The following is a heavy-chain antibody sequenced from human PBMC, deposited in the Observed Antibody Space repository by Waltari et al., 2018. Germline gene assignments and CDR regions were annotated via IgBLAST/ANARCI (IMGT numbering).Heavy chain of an antibody. Sequence: QVQLVQSGAEVKKPGASVKVSCKASGYTFTSYYMHWVRQAPGQGLEWMGIINPSGGSTSYAQKFQGRVTMTRDTSTSTVYMELSSLRSEDTAVYYCARDFSAAAEGNWFDPWGQGTLVTVSS. J-gene: IGHJ5*02. V-gene: IGHV1-46*01. CDR1: GYTFTSYY. CDR2: INPSGGST. CDR3: ARDFSAAAEGNWFDP. D-gene: IGHD6-13*01.